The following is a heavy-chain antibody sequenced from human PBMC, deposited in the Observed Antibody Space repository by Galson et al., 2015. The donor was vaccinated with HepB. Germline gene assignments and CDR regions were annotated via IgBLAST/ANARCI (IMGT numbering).Heavy chain of an antibody. V-gene: IGHV6-1*01. CDR1: GDSVSSNSAA. J-gene: IGHJ6*03. CDR3: AREQQLWLRGSYYYYMDV. CDR2: TYYRSKWYN. D-gene: IGHD5-18*01. Sequence: CAISGDSVSSNSAAWNWIRQSPSRGLEWLGRTYYRSKWYNDYAVSVKSRITINPDTSKNQFSLQLNSVTPEDTAVYYCAREQQLWLRGSYYYYMDVWSKGTTVTVSS.